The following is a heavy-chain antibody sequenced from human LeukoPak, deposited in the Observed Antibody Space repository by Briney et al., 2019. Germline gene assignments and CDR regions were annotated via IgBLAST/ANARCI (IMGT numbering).Heavy chain of an antibody. CDR1: GFTFSSYA. CDR2: VSGSGAHT. J-gene: IGHJ4*02. D-gene: IGHD3-9*01. CDR3: AKGGRYFDWLLNY. V-gene: IGHV3-23*01. Sequence: GGSLRLSCAASGFTFSSYAMTWVRQAPGKGLQWVSAVSGSGAHTYYADSVKGRFTISRDNSRDTLYLQMNSLRAEDTAVYYCAKGGRYFDWLLNYWGQGTLVTVSS.